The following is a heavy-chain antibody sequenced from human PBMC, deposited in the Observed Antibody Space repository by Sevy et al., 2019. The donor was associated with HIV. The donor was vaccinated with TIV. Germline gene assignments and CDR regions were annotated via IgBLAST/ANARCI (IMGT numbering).Heavy chain of an antibody. V-gene: IGHV3-30*02. CDR1: GFSFSSYG. D-gene: IGHD2-21*01. CDR3: VKEGGGEGGDH. CDR2: IQYDGSNK. Sequence: GGSLRLYCAASGFSFSSYGMHWVRQAPGKGLEWMSYIQYDGSNKDYGDSVKGRFTISRDNSKNTLYLQMNSLRVEDTAVFYCVKEGGGEGGDHWGQGTLVTVSS. J-gene: IGHJ4*02.